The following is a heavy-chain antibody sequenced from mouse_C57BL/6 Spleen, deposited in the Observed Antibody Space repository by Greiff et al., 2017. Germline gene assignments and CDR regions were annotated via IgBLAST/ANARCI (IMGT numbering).Heavy chain of an antibody. CDR2: IDPETGGT. Sequence: LVESGAELVRPGASVTLSCKASGYTFTDYEMHWVKQTPVHGLEWIGAIDPETGGTAYNQKFKGKAILTADNSSSTAYMELRSLTSEDSAVYYCTREGDYGRVVQCAYWGQGTLVTVSA. D-gene: IGHD1-1*01. J-gene: IGHJ3*01. CDR3: TREGDYGRVVQCAY. CDR1: GYTFTDYE. V-gene: IGHV1-15*01.